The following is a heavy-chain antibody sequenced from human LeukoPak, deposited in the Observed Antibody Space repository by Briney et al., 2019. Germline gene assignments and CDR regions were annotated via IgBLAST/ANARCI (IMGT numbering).Heavy chain of an antibody. CDR2: IYYSGST. Sequence: SETLSLTCTVSGDSISSYYWSWIRQPPGKGLEWIGYIYYSGSTNYNPSLKSRVTISVDTSKNQFSLKLSSVTAADTAVYYCARGSEYCGGDCHNWFDPWGQGTLVTVSS. D-gene: IGHD2-21*02. CDR1: GDSISSYY. V-gene: IGHV4-59*01. CDR3: ARGSEYCGGDCHNWFDP. J-gene: IGHJ5*02.